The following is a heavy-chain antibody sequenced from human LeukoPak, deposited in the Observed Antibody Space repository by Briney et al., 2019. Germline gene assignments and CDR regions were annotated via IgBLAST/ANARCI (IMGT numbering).Heavy chain of an antibody. D-gene: IGHD6-6*01. CDR1: GFTFSSYS. CDR3: ARDSEEYSSSSLGY. J-gene: IGHJ4*02. V-gene: IGHV3-21*01. Sequence: GSLRLSCAASGFTFSSYSMNWVRQAPGKGLEWVSSISSSSSYIYYADPVKGRFTISRDNAKNSLYLQMNSLRAEDTAVYYCARDSEEYSSSSLGYWGQGTLVTVSS. CDR2: ISSSSSYI.